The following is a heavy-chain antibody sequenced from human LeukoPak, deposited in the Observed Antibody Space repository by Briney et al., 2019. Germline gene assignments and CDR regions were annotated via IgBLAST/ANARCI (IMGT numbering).Heavy chain of an antibody. J-gene: IGHJ6*02. Sequence: ASVKVSCKASGYTFTSYDINWVRQAPGQGLEWMGWMNPNSGNTGSAQKFQGRVTMTRNTSISTAYMELSSLRSEDTAVYYCARGPRIAAAGNGMDVWGQGTTVTVSS. V-gene: IGHV1-8*01. CDR2: MNPNSGNT. D-gene: IGHD6-13*01. CDR1: GYTFTSYD. CDR3: ARGPRIAAAGNGMDV.